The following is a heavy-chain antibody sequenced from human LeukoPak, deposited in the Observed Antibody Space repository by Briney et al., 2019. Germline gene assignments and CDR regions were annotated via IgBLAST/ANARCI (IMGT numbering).Heavy chain of an antibody. J-gene: IGHJ4*02. D-gene: IGHD6-6*01. Sequence: ASVKVSCKASGYTFTGYYMHWVRQAPGQGLEWMGWINPNSGGTNYAQKFQGRVTMTRDTSISTAYMELSRLRSDDTAVYYCAKETSSSSIPFDYWGQGTLVIVSS. V-gene: IGHV1-2*02. CDR1: GYTFTGYY. CDR3: AKETSSSSIPFDY. CDR2: INPNSGGT.